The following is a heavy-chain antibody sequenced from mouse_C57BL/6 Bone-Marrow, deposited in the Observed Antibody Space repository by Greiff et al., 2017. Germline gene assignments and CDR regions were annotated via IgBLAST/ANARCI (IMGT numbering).Heavy chain of an antibody. D-gene: IGHD1-2*01. CDR3: ARGSYGLYFDV. CDR2: ISYSGST. J-gene: IGHJ1*03. CDR1: GYSITSDY. Sequence: DVKLQESGPGLAKPSQSLSLSCSASGYSITSDYWNWIRKFPGNKLEYMGYISYSGSTYYNPSLKSRNSITRDTANNQYYLQLNSVTTEDTATYYCARGSYGLYFDVWGTGTTVTVSS. V-gene: IGHV3-8*01.